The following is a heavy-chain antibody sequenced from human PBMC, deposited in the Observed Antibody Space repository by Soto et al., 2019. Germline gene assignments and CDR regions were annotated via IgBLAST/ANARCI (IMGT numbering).Heavy chain of an antibody. CDR2: IYYSGST. Sequence: PSETLSLTCTVSGGSISSGGYYWSWIRQHPGKGLEWIGYIYYSGSTYYNPSLKSRVTISVDTSKNQFSLKLSSVTAADTAVYYCARTRATRVENARSYNWFDPWGQGTLVTVSS. V-gene: IGHV4-31*03. J-gene: IGHJ5*02. CDR3: ARTRATRVENARSYNWFDP. D-gene: IGHD2-15*01. CDR1: GGSISSGGYY.